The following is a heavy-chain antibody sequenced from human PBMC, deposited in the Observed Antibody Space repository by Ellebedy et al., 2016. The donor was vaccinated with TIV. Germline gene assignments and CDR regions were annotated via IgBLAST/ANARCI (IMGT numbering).Heavy chain of an antibody. V-gene: IGHV1-18*01. D-gene: IGHD2-2*01. CDR1: GYNFSTYA. J-gene: IGHJ6*02. CDR3: AREGDIVVVPAAIHLYGMDV. Sequence: ASVKVSCKASGYNFSTYAINWVRQAPGQGLEWMGWISVYNHNTNYPQKFQGRVTMTTDTSTTTAYMELRSLRSDDTAVYYCAREGDIVVVPAAIHLYGMDVWGQGTTVTVSS. CDR2: ISVYNHNT.